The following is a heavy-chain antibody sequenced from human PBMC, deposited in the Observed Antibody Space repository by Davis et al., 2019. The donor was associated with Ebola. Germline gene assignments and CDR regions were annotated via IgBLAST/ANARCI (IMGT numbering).Heavy chain of an antibody. CDR1: GYSFSNFW. J-gene: IGHJ4*02. CDR2: IYPGDSDT. V-gene: IGHV5-51*01. CDR3: ARIDRRTTVTTRY. D-gene: IGHD4-17*01. Sequence: GESLKISCKGFGYSFSNFWIGWVRQMPGKGLEWMGIIYPGDSDTRYSPSFQGHVTISADKSISTAYLQWSSLKASDTAMYYCARIDRRTTVTTRYWGQGTLVTVSS.